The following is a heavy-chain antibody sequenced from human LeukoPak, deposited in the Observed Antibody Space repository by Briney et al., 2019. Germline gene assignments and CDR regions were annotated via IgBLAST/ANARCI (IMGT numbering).Heavy chain of an antibody. CDR2: IYYSGST. Sequence: SETLSLTCTVSGGSISSSSYYWGWIRQPPGKGLEWIGSIYYSGSTYYNPSLNSRVTISVDTSKTQFSLKLSSVPAADTAVYYCARPLRITIFEVADIPGAFDIWGQGTMVTVSS. J-gene: IGHJ3*02. V-gene: IGHV4-39*01. CDR1: GGSISSSSYY. D-gene: IGHD3-3*01. CDR3: ARPLRITIFEVADIPGAFDI.